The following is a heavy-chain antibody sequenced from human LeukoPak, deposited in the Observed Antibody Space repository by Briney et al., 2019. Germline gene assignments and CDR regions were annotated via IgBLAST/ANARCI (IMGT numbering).Heavy chain of an antibody. D-gene: IGHD3-10*01. CDR1: GITISSYG. CDR3: AKAASGSSYNYFDY. CDR2: ISYDGSYK. Sequence: PGGSLRLSCAASGITISSYGMHWVRQAPGKGLDWVAVISYDGSYKYYADSVNGRFTISKDISKNTLYLEMNSLRAEDTAVYYCAKAASGSSYNYFDYWGHGTLVTVSS. V-gene: IGHV3-30*18. J-gene: IGHJ4*01.